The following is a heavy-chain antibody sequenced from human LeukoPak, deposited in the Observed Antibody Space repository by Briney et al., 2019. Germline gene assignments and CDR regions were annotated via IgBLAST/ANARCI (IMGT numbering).Heavy chain of an antibody. D-gene: IGHD6-19*01. J-gene: IGHJ3*02. CDR1: GGSFSGYY. V-gene: IGHV4-34*01. CDR2: INHSGST. CDR3: AAAYSSGWYHAFDI. Sequence: KPSETLSLTCAVYGGSFSGYYWSWIRQPPGKGLEWIGEINHSGSTNYNPSLKSRVTISVDTSKNQFSLKLSSVTAADTAVYYCAAAYSSGWYHAFDIWGQGTMVTVSS.